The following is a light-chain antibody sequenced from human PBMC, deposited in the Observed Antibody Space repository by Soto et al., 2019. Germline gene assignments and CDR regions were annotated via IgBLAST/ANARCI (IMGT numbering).Light chain of an antibody. CDR2: GAS. CDR3: QQYGASPPYT. J-gene: IGKJ2*01. V-gene: IGKV3-20*01. Sequence: EIVLTQSPGTLSLSPGERATLSCRASQSVRSSYLAWYQQNPGQAPRLLIYGASSRATGIPDRFSSSGSGTDFTLTISRLEPEDFAVYYCQQYGASPPYTVGQGTKVEIK. CDR1: QSVRSSY.